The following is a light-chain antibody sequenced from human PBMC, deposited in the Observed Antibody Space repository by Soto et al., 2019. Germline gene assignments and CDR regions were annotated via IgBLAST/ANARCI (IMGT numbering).Light chain of an antibody. V-gene: IGKV1-39*01. J-gene: IGKJ5*01. CDR1: RSIGNN. CDR3: QQSFSPHIA. CDR2: AAS. Sequence: EIQVTQSPTSLSASVGERITITCRASRSIGNNLNWYQQRPGKAPQLLIYAASSLQSGVPSRFRGSSSGTDFTLTINGLQPEDFATYYCQQSFSPHIAFGQGTRL.